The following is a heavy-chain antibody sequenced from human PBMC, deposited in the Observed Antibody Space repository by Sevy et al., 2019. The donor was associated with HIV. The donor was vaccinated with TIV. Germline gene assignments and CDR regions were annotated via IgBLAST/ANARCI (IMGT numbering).Heavy chain of an antibody. V-gene: IGHV1-18*01. CDR2: ISAYNGNT. CDR3: ARDNGVHLVELSFH. CDR1: GYTFTSYG. J-gene: IGHJ4*02. Sequence: ASVKVSCKASGYTFTSYGISWVRQAPGQGLEWMGWISAYNGNTNYAQKLQGRVTMTTDTSTSTAYMELRSLRSDDTAVYYCARDNGVHLVELSFHWGQGTLVTVSS. D-gene: IGHD3-16*02.